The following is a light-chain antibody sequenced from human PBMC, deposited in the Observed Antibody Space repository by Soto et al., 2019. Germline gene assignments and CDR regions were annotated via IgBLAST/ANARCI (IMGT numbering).Light chain of an antibody. V-gene: IGKV3-11*01. CDR3: QQYSSSPIT. J-gene: IGKJ5*01. CDR1: QSVSSY. CDR2: DAS. Sequence: EIVLTPSPATLSLSPGERATLSCRASQSVSSYLAWYQQKPGQAPRLLIYDASNRATGIPARFSGGGSGTDFSLTISRLDPEDFAVYYCQQYSSSPITFGQGTRLEIK.